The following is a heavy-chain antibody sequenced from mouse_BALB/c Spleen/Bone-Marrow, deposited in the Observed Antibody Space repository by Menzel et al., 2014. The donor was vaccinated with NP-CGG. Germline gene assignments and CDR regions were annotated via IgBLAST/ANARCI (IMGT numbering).Heavy chain of an antibody. CDR3: AREKYGNYYAMGY. D-gene: IGHD2-10*02. CDR1: GFSLTDHG. CDR2: IWGDGTT. V-gene: IGHV2-6-7*01. J-gene: IGHJ4*01. Sequence: VQLQQSGPGLVAPSQRLSIPCTVSGFSLTDHGINWVRQPPGKGLEWLGMIWGDGTTDYNSALRSRLSINKDNSRSQVCLKMNSLQTDDTARYYCAREKYGNYYAMGYWGQGTSVTVSS.